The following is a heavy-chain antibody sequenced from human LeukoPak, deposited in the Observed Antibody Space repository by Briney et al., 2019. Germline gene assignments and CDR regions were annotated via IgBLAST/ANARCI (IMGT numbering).Heavy chain of an antibody. V-gene: IGHV3-9*01. CDR2: ISWNSGSI. J-gene: IGHJ3*02. CDR1: GFTFDDYA. Sequence: PGGSLRLSCAASGFTFDDYAMHWVRQAPGKGLEWVSGISWNSGSIGYADSVKGRFTISRDNSKNTVYLQMNSLRAEDTAVYYCARDRRGRTGLSDAFDIWGQGTMVTVSS. CDR3: ARDRRGRTGLSDAFDI. D-gene: IGHD1-26*01.